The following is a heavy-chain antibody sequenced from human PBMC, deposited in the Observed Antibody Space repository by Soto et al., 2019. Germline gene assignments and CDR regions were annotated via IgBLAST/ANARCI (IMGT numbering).Heavy chain of an antibody. Sequence: SETLCLTCHVSGGSIRDFYWSWIRQSPGKRLEWIGYLYYTGSTNYNPALKSRVTISVDTSKNQFSMKLSSVTAADTAGDYCARDLGGNWVDPWGQGTLVTVS. V-gene: IGHV4-59*01. CDR2: LYYTGST. CDR3: ARDLGGNWVDP. CDR1: GGSIRDFY. J-gene: IGHJ5*02. D-gene: IGHD3-16*01.